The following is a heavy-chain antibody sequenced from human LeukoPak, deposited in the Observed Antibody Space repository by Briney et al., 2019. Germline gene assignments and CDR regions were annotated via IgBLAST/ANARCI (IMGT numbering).Heavy chain of an antibody. CDR3: ASCDSSGPGGGAFDI. CDR2: VYPGDSDT. CDR1: GYSFTSYW. V-gene: IGHV5-51*01. Sequence: GESLKISCKGSGYSFTSYWIGWVRQMPGKGLEWMGIVYPGDSDTRYSPSFQGQVTISADKSISTAYLQWSSLKASDTAMYYCASCDSSGPGGGAFDIWGQGTMVTVSS. D-gene: IGHD3-22*01. J-gene: IGHJ3*02.